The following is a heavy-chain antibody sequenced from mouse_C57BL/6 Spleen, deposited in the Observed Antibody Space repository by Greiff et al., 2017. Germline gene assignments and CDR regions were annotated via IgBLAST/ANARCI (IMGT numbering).Heavy chain of an antibody. CDR1: GFTFSSYA. V-gene: IGHV5-4*01. D-gene: IGHD6-1*01. J-gene: IGHJ2*01. CDR2: ISDGGSYT. Sequence: EVKLEESGGGLVKPGGSLKLSCAASGFTFSSYAMSWVRQTPEKRLEWVATISDGGSYTYYPDNVKGRFTISRDTAKNNLYLQMSHLKSEDTAMYYCAREKRVSSYYFDYWGQGTTLTVSS. CDR3: AREKRVSSYYFDY.